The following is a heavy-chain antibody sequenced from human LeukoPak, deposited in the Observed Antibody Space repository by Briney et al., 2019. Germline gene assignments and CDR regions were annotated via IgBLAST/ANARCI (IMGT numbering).Heavy chain of an antibody. J-gene: IGHJ5*02. D-gene: IGHD3-10*01. V-gene: IGHV4-59*01. Sequence: PSETLSFTCTVSGGSISSYFWSWIRQPPGKGLEWIGYISYNGRTNYNPSLKSRVIISVDTSKSQFSLNLSSVTAADTAVYYCARDAYREVTQFDPWGQGTLVTVSS. CDR3: ARDAYREVTQFDP. CDR1: GGSISSYF. CDR2: ISYNGRT.